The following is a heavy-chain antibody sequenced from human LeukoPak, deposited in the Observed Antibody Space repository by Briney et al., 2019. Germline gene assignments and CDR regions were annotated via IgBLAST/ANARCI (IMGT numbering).Heavy chain of an antibody. V-gene: IGHV3-21*01. CDR2: ISSSSSYI. CDR3: ARDKDVYFDY. J-gene: IGHJ4*02. CDR1: GFTFSTYR. Sequence: GGSLRLSCVGTGFTFSTYRMNWVRQAPGKGLEWVSSISSSSSYIYYADSVKGRITISRDNTKNSLYLQMNSLRVEDTAVYYCARDKDVYFDYWGQGTLVTVSS.